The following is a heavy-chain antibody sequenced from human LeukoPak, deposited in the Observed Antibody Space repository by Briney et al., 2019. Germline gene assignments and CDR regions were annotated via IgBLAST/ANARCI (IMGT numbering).Heavy chain of an antibody. CDR3: ARRRQQWLGRAYYYYYMDV. CDR1: GFTFSSYS. J-gene: IGHJ6*03. V-gene: IGHV3-21*01. CDR2: ISTSSSYI. Sequence: GGSLRLSCTASGFTFSSYSMNWVRQAPGKGLEWVSSISTSSSYICYADSVKGRFTISRDNARNSLYLQMNTLRAEDTAVYSCARRRQQWLGRAYYYYYMDVWGKGTTVTVSS. D-gene: IGHD6-19*01.